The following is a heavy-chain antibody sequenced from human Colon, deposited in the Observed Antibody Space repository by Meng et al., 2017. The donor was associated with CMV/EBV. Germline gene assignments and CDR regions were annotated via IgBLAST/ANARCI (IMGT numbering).Heavy chain of an antibody. Sequence: GESLKISCAASGFTFSSYAMSWVRQAPGKGLEWVSAISGSGGSTYYADSVKGRFTISRDNSTNTLYLQMNSLRAEATAVYYCAKVAGDPYYYYGMDVWGQGTTVTVSS. V-gene: IGHV3-23*01. CDR3: AKVAGDPYYYYGMDV. CDR2: ISGSGGST. J-gene: IGHJ6*02. D-gene: IGHD2-15*01. CDR1: GFTFSSYA.